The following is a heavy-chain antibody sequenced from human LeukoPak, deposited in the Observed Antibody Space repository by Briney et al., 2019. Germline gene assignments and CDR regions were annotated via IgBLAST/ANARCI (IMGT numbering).Heavy chain of an antibody. D-gene: IGHD4-17*01. CDR2: IIPIFGTA. CDR1: GGTFSSYA. J-gene: IGHJ3*02. V-gene: IGHV1-69*01. Sequence: SVKVSCKASGGTFSSYAISWVRQAPGQGLEWMGGIIPIFGTANYAQKFQGRVTITADESTSTAYMELSSVRSEDTAEYYGASASEDYGDYGDDAFDIWGQGTMVTVSS. CDR3: ASASEDYGDYGDDAFDI.